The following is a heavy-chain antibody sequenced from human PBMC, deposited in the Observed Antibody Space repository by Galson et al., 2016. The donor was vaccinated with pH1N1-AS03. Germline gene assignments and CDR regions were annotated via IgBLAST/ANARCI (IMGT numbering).Heavy chain of an antibody. CDR1: GYIFTGFY. CDR2: INPNSGVT. D-gene: IGHD1-26*01. V-gene: IGHV1-2*04. Sequence: SGYIFTGFYVHWVRQAPGQGLEWMGWINPNSGVTNYAQKFQAWVTMTGDTSISTAYMELYGLKSDDTAVYYCARNPRGPCSSATCPTTYHFGMDVWGQGTTVIVSS. CDR3: ARNPRGPCSSATCPTTYHFGMDV. J-gene: IGHJ6*02.